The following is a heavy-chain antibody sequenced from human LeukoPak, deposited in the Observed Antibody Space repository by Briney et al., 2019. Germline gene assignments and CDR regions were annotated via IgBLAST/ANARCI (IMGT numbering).Heavy chain of an antibody. V-gene: IGHV1-46*01. CDR3: ARVIPVCSGGSCYSGSYFDY. D-gene: IGHD2-15*01. CDR1: GYTFTSYY. Sequence: ASVKVSCKASGYTFTSYYMHWVRQAPGQGLEWMGIINLSGGSTSYAQKFQGSVTMTRDTSTSTVYMELSSLRSEDTAVYYCARVIPVCSGGSCYSGSYFDYWGQGTLVTVSS. J-gene: IGHJ4*02. CDR2: INLSGGST.